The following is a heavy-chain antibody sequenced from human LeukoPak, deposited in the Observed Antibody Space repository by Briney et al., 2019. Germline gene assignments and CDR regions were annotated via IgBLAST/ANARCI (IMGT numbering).Heavy chain of an antibody. Sequence: GGSLRLSCVASGFTLTTYGMSWVRQAPGKGLEWVSGISHGSDDTFYGDAVKGRFTISRDSSKHTLFLHMNSLRAEDTAVYYCAKVSWARGINNDFWGQGILVTVSS. CDR2: ISHGSDDT. D-gene: IGHD3-10*01. CDR1: GFTLTTYG. J-gene: IGHJ4*02. V-gene: IGHV3-23*01. CDR3: AKVSWARGINNDF.